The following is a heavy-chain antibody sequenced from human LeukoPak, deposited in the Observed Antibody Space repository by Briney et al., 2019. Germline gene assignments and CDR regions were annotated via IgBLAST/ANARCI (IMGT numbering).Heavy chain of an antibody. D-gene: IGHD6-13*01. CDR3: ASYSSSWYVGWFDP. V-gene: IGHV4-34*01. J-gene: IGHJ5*02. CDR2: INHSGST. CDR1: GGSFSGYY. Sequence: SETLSLTCAVYGGSFSGYYWSWIRQPPGKGLEWIGEINHSGSTNYNPSLKSRVTISVDTSKNQFSLKLSSVTAADTAVYYCASYSSSWYVGWFDPWGQGTLVTVSS.